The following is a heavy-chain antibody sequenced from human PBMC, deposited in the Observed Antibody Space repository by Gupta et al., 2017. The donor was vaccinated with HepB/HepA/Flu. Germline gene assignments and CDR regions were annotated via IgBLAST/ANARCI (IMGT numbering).Heavy chain of an antibody. CDR3: ARRETFDSFDS. Sequence: QLQLQESGPGLVTPSETLSITCSVSGGPISNTNYYWDWIRQPPGKVLEWLGSISHDGTTDYNPSLKSRVTISADTSKNQVSLKVTSVSAADTAAYYCARRETFDSFDSWGQGILVTVSS. V-gene: IGHV4-39*01. CDR1: GGPISNTNYY. J-gene: IGHJ4*02. CDR2: ISHDGTT.